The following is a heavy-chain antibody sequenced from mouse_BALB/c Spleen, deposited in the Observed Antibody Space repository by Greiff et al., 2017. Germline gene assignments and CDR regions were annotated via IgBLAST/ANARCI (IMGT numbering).Heavy chain of an antibody. CDR2: IYPGDGDT. CDR3: ARGYGSSYGAMDY. Sequence: VQLQQSGAELARPGASVKLSCKASGYTFTSYWMQWVKQRPGQGLEWIGAIYPGDGDTRYTQKFKGKATLTADKSSSTAYMQLSSLASEDSAVYYCARGYGSSYGAMDYWGQGTSVTVSS. V-gene: IGHV1-87*01. J-gene: IGHJ4*01. CDR1: GYTFTSYW. D-gene: IGHD1-1*01.